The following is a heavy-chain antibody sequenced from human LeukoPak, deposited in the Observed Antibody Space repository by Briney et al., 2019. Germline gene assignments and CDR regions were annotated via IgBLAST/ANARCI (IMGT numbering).Heavy chain of an antibody. CDR3: TRGAELAARLNWFDP. J-gene: IGHJ5*02. V-gene: IGHV4-61*02. CDR1: GGSISCGSYY. Sequence: SETLSLTCTVTGGSISCGSYYWSWIRQPAGKGLEWIGRIYTSGSTNYNPSLKSRVTISVDTSKNQFSLKLSSVTAADTAVYYCTRGAELAARLNWFDPWGQGTLVTVSS. D-gene: IGHD6-6*01. CDR2: IYTSGST.